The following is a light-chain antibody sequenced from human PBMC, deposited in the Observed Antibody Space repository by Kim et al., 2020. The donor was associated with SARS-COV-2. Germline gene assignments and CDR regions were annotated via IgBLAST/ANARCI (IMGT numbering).Light chain of an antibody. CDR3: QQGYSSPFT. CDR1: QDVRSW. V-gene: IGKV1-12*01. CDR2: ATS. Sequence: SACVGDRVTIACRASQDVRSWLAWYQQKPGEAPTLLIYATSSLQIGVPSRFSGSGSGIDFTLTITGLQPEDVAIYYCQQGYSSPFTFGGGTKLEI. J-gene: IGKJ4*01.